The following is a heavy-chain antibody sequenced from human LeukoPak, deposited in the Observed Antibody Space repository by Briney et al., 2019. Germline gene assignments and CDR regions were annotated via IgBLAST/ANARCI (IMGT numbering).Heavy chain of an antibody. J-gene: IGHJ2*01. CDR3: ARDATTVTPYWYFDL. CDR2: IYHSGST. CDR1: GGSISSSNW. V-gene: IGHV4-4*02. Sequence: SGTLSLTCAVSGGSISSSNWWSWVRQPPGKGLEWIGEIYHSGSTNYNPSLKSRVTISVDKSTNQFSLKLSSVTAADTAVYYCARDATTVTPYWYFDLWGRGTLVTVSS. D-gene: IGHD4-17*01.